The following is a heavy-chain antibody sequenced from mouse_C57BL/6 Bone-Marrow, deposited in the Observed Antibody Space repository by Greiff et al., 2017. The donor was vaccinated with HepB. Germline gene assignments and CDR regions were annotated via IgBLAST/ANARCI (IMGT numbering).Heavy chain of an antibody. Sequence: EVKVEESGGGLVQPGGSLSLSCAASGFTFTDYYMSWVRQPPGKALEWLGFIRNKANGYTTEYSASVKGRFTISRDNSQSILYLQMNALRAEDSATYYCARYRGWLGAFAYWGQGTLVTVSA. CDR1: GFTFTDYY. CDR3: ARYRGWLGAFAY. CDR2: IRNKANGYTT. V-gene: IGHV7-3*01. D-gene: IGHD2-3*01. J-gene: IGHJ3*01.